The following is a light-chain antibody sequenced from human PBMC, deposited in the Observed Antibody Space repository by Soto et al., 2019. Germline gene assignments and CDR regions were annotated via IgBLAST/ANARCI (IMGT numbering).Light chain of an antibody. J-gene: IGLJ1*01. CDR3: QSFDTSLSTSSV. CDR2: SNN. V-gene: IGLV1-40*01. CDR1: SSNIGAGSD. Sequence: QSVLTQPPSVSGAPGQSVTISCAGSSSNIGAGSDVHWYQQLPGTAPKLLIFSNNIRPSGVPDRFSGSKSATSASLAITGLQNEDEADYYCQSFDTSLSTSSVFGTGTKLTVL.